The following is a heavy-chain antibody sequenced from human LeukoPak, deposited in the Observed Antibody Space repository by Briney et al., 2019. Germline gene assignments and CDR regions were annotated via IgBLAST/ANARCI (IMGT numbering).Heavy chain of an antibody. CDR1: GGSISSYY. D-gene: IGHD1-26*01. J-gene: IGHJ4*02. Sequence: SETLSLTCTVSGGSISSYYWSWIRQPPGKGLEWIGYIYYSGSTNYNPSLKSRVTISVDTSKNQFSLKLSSVTAADTAVYYCARGGSHVLNFDYWGQGTLVTVSS. CDR3: ARGGSHVLNFDY. CDR2: IYYSGST. V-gene: IGHV4-59*01.